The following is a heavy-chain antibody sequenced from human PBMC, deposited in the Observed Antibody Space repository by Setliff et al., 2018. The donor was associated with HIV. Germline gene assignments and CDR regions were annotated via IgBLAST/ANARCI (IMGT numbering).Heavy chain of an antibody. CDR1: GYTFTNSG. Sequence: ASVKVSCKASGYTFTNSGISWVRQAPGQGLEWVGWISTYIGLTKYDQILQGRVTMTTDTSTNTAYMELSRLRSDDTALYYCARTRAIAHDAFDIWGPGTMVTVSS. V-gene: IGHV1-18*01. J-gene: IGHJ3*02. CDR2: ISTYIGLT. CDR3: ARTRAIAHDAFDI. D-gene: IGHD3-16*02.